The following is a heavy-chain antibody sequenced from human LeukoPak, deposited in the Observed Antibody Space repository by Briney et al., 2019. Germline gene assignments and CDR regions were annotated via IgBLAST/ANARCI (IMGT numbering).Heavy chain of an antibody. CDR1: GGSISSGSYY. CDR3: ARQRRFVLSVDY. CDR2: IYTSGST. Sequence: SQTLSLTCTVSGGSISSGSYYWSWIRQPAGKGLEWIGRIYTSGSTHYNPSLKSRVTISVDTSKNQFSLKLSSVTAADTAVYYCARQRRFVLSVDYWGQGTLVTVSS. J-gene: IGHJ4*02. V-gene: IGHV4-61*02. D-gene: IGHD2/OR15-2a*01.